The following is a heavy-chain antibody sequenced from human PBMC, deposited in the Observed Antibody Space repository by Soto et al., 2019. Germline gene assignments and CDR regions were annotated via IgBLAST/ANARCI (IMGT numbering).Heavy chain of an antibody. V-gene: IGHV3-53*01. CDR2: IYSGGST. CDR3: ARDLEYSSSLGGMDV. CDR1: GFTVSSNY. J-gene: IGHJ6*02. Sequence: SLRLSCAASGFTVSSNYMSWVRQAPGKGLEWVSVIYSGGSTYYADSVKGRFTISRDNSKNTLYLQMNSLRAEDTAVYYCARDLEYSSSLGGMDVWGQGTTVTVSS. D-gene: IGHD6-6*01.